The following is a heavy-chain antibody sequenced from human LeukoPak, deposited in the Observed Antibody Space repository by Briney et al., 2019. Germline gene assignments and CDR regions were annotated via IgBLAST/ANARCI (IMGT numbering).Heavy chain of an antibody. CDR1: GFTFSSYD. CDR2: IGTAGDP. J-gene: IGHJ4*02. CDR3: ARGGYSSSWPIDY. Sequence: GGSLRLSCAASGFTFSSYDMHWVRQATGKGLELLSAIGTAGDPYYPGSVKGRLTISRENAKNSLYLQMNSLRAGDTAVYYCARGGYSSSWPIDYWGQGTLVTVSS. D-gene: IGHD6-13*01. V-gene: IGHV3-13*05.